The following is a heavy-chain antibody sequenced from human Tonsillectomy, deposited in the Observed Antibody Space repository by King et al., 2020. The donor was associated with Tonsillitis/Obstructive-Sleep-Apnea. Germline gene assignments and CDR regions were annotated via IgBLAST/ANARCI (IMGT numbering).Heavy chain of an antibody. CDR3: ARGPDTIFGAEYRDFDY. V-gene: IGHV3-33*01. D-gene: IGHD3-3*01. J-gene: IGHJ4*02. Sequence: VQLVESGGGVVQPGRSLRLSCAASGFTFSSYGMHWVRQAPGKGLEWVAVIRYDGSNKYYADSVKGRFTISRDNSKNTLYLQMNSLRAEDTAVYYCARGPDTIFGAEYRDFDYWGQGTLVTVSS. CDR2: IRYDGSNK. CDR1: GFTFSSYG.